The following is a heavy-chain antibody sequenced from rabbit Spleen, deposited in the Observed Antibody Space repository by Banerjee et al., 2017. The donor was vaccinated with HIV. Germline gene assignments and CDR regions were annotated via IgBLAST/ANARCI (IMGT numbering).Heavy chain of an antibody. CDR3: ARDTGTSFSSHGMDL. J-gene: IGHJ6*01. D-gene: IGHD7-1*01. CDR1: GFSFSSSDY. V-gene: IGHV1S45*01. Sequence: QQQLVESGGGLVKPGASLTLTCKASGFSFSSSDYICWVRQAPGKGLEWISCIAGSSSGFTYSATWAKGRFTISKASSTTVTLQMTTLTAVDTATYFCARDTGTSFSSHGMDLWGPGTLVTVS. CDR2: IAGSSSGFT.